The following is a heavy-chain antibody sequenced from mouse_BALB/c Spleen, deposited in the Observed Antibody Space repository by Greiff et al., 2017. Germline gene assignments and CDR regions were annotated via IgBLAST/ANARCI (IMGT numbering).Heavy chain of an antibody. V-gene: IGHV1-69*02. CDR3: ARAYYGKYYYAMDS. Sequence: VQLQQPGAELVKPGAPVKLSCKASGYTFTSYWMNWVKQRPGRGLEWIGRIDPSDSETHYNQKFKDKATLTVDKSSSTAYIQLSSLTSEDSAVYYCARAYYGKYYYAMDSWGQRKSDTVSS. CDR2: IDPSDSET. CDR1: GYTFTSYW. J-gene: IGHJ4*01. D-gene: IGHD2-1*01.